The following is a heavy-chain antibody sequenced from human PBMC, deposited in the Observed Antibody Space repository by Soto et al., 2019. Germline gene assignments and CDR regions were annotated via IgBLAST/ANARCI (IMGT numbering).Heavy chain of an antibody. CDR1: GGSISSGDYY. V-gene: IGHV4-31*03. CDR3: ARDPAP. J-gene: IGHJ5*02. CDR2: IYNSGTT. Sequence: SETLSLTCTVSGGSISSGDYYWSWIRQHPGKGLELIGYIYNSGTTYYNPSLKSRVTISVDTSKNQLSMQLTSVTAADTAVYYCARDPAPWGQGTLVTVSS.